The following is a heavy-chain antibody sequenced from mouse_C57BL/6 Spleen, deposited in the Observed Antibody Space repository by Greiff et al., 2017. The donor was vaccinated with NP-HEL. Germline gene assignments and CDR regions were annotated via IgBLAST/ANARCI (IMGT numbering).Heavy chain of an antibody. CDR2: ISDGGSYT. D-gene: IGHD1-1*01. CDR1: GFTFSSYA. J-gene: IGHJ3*01. Sequence: EVKLVESGGGLVKPGGSLKLSCAASGFTFSSYAMSWVRQTPEKRLEWVATISDGGSYTYYPDNVKGRFTISRDNAKNNLYLQMSHLKSEDTAMYYCARERNYGGFAYWGQGTLVTVSA. V-gene: IGHV5-4*01. CDR3: ARERNYGGFAY.